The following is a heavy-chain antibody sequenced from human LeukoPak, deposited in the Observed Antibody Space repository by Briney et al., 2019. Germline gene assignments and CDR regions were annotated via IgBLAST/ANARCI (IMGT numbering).Heavy chain of an antibody. CDR3: LVWKHVFDR. CDR2: MSYDGSKE. V-gene: IGHV3-30*03. Sequence: PGRSLRLSCAASGFTFSSYGMHWVRQAPGKGLEWVAVMSYDGSKEYYADSVKGRFTISRDNSKNTLYLQMNSLRVEDTAVYYCLVWKHVFDRWGQGTPVTVSS. CDR1: GFTFSSYG. J-gene: IGHJ5*02. D-gene: IGHD5/OR15-5a*01.